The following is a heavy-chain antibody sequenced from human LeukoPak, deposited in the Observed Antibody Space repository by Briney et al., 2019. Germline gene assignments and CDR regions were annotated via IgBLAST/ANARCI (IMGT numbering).Heavy chain of an antibody. D-gene: IGHD1-26*01. J-gene: IGHJ4*02. Sequence: ASVKVSCKASGYIFPHFGITWVRQAPGQGLEWMGWISPYSGDTSYAQNFQGRVTMTRDTSTTTGYMELTSLTSDDTTVYYCARGNVGATKGLGYWGQGTLVTVSS. CDR2: ISPYSGDT. V-gene: IGHV1-18*01. CDR3: ARGNVGATKGLGY. CDR1: GYIFPHFG.